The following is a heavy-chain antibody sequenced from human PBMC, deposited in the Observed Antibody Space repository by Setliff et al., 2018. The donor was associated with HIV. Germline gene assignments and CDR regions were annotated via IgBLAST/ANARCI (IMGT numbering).Heavy chain of an antibody. CDR2: LHASGNS. Sequence: PSETLSLTCTVSGGSISTYYWSWIRQPAGKGLEWVGRLHASGNSNYSPSLKSRVTISVDTSKNQFSLKLSSVTAADTAVYYCATPTDIVAPFDYWGQGTLVTVSS. D-gene: IGHD5-12*01. CDR1: GGSISTYY. V-gene: IGHV4-4*07. J-gene: IGHJ4*02. CDR3: ATPTDIVAPFDY.